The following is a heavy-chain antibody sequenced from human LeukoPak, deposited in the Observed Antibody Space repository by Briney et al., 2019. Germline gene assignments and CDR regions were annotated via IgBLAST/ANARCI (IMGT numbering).Heavy chain of an antibody. D-gene: IGHD2-15*01. CDR1: GGSISSYY. CDR3: ARDTYCSGGSCYYRWFDP. J-gene: IGHJ5*02. Sequence: SETLSLTCTVSGGSISSYYWSWIRQPAGKGLEWIGRIYTSGSTNYNPSLKSRVTMSVDTSKNQFSLKLSSVTAADMAVYYCARDTYCSGGSCYYRWFDPWGQGTLVTVSS. CDR2: IYTSGST. V-gene: IGHV4-4*07.